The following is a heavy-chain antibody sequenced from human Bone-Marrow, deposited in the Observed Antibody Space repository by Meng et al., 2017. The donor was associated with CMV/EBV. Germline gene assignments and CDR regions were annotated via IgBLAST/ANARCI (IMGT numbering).Heavy chain of an antibody. CDR2: INHGGST. V-gene: IGHV4-34*01. CDR3: ARGRYTYFDY. Sequence: GPLRLSCAVHGGSFSGYYWNWIRRPPGKGLEWIGEINHGGSTDYNSPLKDRVVISIDRSKNQFSLNLSTVTAAGTAEYFCARGRYTYFDYWGQGTLVTVSS. CDR1: GGSFSGYY. D-gene: IGHD2-2*02. J-gene: IGHJ4*02.